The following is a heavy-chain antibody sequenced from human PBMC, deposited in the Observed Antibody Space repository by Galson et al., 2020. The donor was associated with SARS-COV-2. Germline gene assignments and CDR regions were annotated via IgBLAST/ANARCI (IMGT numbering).Heavy chain of an antibody. Sequence: ASVKVSCKASGYTFTGYYMHWVRQAPGQGLEWMGIINPSGGSTSYAQKFQGRVTMTRDTSTSTVYMELSSLRAEDTAVYYCARDYPLGFGEYWFDPWGQGTLVTVSS. CDR1: GYTFTGYY. CDR3: ARDYPLGFGEYWFDP. V-gene: IGHV1-46*01. CDR2: INPSGGST. J-gene: IGHJ5*02. D-gene: IGHD3-10*01.